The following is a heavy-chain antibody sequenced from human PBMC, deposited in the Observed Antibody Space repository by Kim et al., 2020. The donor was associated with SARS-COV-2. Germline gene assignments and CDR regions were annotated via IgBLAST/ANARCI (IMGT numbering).Heavy chain of an antibody. Sequence: SETLSLTCSVSGGSISTSDYYWGWLRQPPGKGREWIGSIDYNGKTYYNSSLKSRVTISDDTSRNQFSLKLNSVTAADTAVYYCARHRVLWFGELDYWGQGTLLTLSS. V-gene: IGHV4-39*01. J-gene: IGHJ4*02. D-gene: IGHD3-10*01. CDR3: ARHRVLWFGELDY. CDR2: IDYNGKT. CDR1: GGSISTSDYY.